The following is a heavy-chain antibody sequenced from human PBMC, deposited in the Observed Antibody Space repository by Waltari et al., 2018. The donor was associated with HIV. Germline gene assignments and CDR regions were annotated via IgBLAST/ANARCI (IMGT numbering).Heavy chain of an antibody. V-gene: IGHV4-59*01. J-gene: IGHJ4*02. CDR1: GGSINGYY. D-gene: IGHD3-10*01. CDR3: ARGQNSGSDKYYFDY. CDR2: VYYNETI. Sequence: QVQLQESGPRLVKPSETLSLTCTVSGGSINGYYWNWIRQSPGKRLHWIGYVYYNETINYNPSLKSRVTISIDTSKTQFSLKLSSVTAADTAFYFCARGQNSGSDKYYFDYWGQGTLVIVSS.